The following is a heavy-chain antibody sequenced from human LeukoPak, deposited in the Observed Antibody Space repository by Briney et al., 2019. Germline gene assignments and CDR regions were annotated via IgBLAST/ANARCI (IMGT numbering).Heavy chain of an antibody. D-gene: IGHD1-26*01. CDR3: ARGWADAFDI. V-gene: IGHV1-69*13. CDR2: IIPIFGTA. J-gene: IGHJ3*02. CDR1: GGTFSTHA. Sequence: SVKVSCKASGGTFSTHAFSWVRQAPGHGLEWMGGIIPIFGTANYAQKFQGRVTITADESTSTAYMELSSLRSEDTAVYYCARGWADAFDIWGQGTMVTVSS.